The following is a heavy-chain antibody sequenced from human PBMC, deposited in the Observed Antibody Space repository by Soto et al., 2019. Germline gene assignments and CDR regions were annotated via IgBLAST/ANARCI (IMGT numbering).Heavy chain of an antibody. D-gene: IGHD2-2*01. V-gene: IGHV4-34*01. CDR1: GGSFSGYY. CDR3: ASSSSTSCCGFDY. Sequence: QVQLQQWGAGLLKPSETLSLTCAVYGGSFSGYYWSWLRQPPGKGLEWIGEINHSGSTNYNPSLTSRVTISVDTSRNQFSLKLSSVTAADTAVYYGASSSSTSCCGFDYWGQGTLVTVSS. CDR2: INHSGST. J-gene: IGHJ4*02.